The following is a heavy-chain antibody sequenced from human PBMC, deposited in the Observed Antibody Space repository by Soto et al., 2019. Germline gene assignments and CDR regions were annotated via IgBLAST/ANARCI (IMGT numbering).Heavy chain of an antibody. Sequence: SETLSLTCTVSGGSISGYYWSWIRQPPGKGLEWIGYIYYSGSTNYNPSLKSRVTISVDTSKNQFSLKLSSVTAADTAVYYCARLSSIAARPTQPDAFDIWGQGTMVTVSS. CDR3: ARLSSIAARPTQPDAFDI. CDR2: IYYSGST. V-gene: IGHV4-59*08. CDR1: GGSISGYY. D-gene: IGHD6-6*01. J-gene: IGHJ3*02.